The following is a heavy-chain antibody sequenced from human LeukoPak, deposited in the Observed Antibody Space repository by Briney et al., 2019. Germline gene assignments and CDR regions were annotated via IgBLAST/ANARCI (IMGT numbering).Heavy chain of an antibody. D-gene: IGHD2-15*01. CDR3: ASFYCSGGSCYQYYYYYYMDV. J-gene: IGHJ6*03. CDR1: GGSISSRSYY. V-gene: IGHV4-39*01. Sequence: TSETLSLTCTVSGGSISSRSYYWGWIRQPPGKGLEWIGIIYYSGSIYSNPSLRSRVTISVDTSKNQFSLKLSSVTAADTAVYYCASFYCSGGSCYQYYYYYYMDVWGKGTTVTISS. CDR2: IYYSGSI.